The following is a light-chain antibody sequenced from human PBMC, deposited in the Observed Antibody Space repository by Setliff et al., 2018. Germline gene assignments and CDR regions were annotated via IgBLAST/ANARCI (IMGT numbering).Light chain of an antibody. J-gene: IGLJ1*01. CDR1: SSDVGGYNY. CDR3: SSYAGSNNPDV. CDR2: EVS. V-gene: IGLV2-8*01. Sequence: QSALAQPRSVSGSPGQSVTISCTGTSSDVGGYNYVSWYQQHPGKAPKLMIYEVSKRPSGVPDRFSGSKPGNTASLTVSGLQAEDEADYYCSSYAGSNNPDVFGTGTKVTV.